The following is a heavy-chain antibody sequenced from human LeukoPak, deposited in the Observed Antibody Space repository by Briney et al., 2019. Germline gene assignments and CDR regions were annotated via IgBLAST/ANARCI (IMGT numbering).Heavy chain of an antibody. Sequence: GGSLRLSCAASGFTFSSYAMSWVRQAPGKGLEWDSAISGSGGSTYYADSVKGRFTISRDNSKNTLYLQMNSLRAEDTAVYYCAKVQYSGSYYGVDYWGQGTLVTVSS. D-gene: IGHD1-26*01. CDR1: GFTFSSYA. CDR2: ISGSGGST. J-gene: IGHJ4*02. V-gene: IGHV3-23*01. CDR3: AKVQYSGSYYGVDY.